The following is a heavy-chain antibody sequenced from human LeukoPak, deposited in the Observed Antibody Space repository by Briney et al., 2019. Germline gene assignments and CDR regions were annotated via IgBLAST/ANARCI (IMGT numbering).Heavy chain of an antibody. D-gene: IGHD5-24*01. Sequence: SLRLSCAASGFTFDDYAMHWVRQAPGKGLEWVSGISWNSGSIGYADSVKGRFTISRDNAKNSLYLQMNSLRAEDTALCYCAKDNKQRSYYYYGMDVWGQGTTVTVSS. CDR3: AKDNKQRSYYYYGMDV. CDR2: ISWNSGSI. V-gene: IGHV3-9*01. CDR1: GFTFDDYA. J-gene: IGHJ6*02.